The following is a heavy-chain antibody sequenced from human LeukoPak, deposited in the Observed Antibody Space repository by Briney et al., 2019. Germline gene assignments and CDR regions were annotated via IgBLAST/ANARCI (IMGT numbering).Heavy chain of an antibody. CDR2: TRNKANSYTT. J-gene: IGHJ4*01. CDR3: ARGDSSDWYAFDC. CDR1: GFTFSDHY. Sequence: PRGSLRLSCAASGFTFSDHYMDWVRQAPGKGLEWVGRTRNKANSYTTEYAASVKGRFTISRDDSKNPLYLQMNSLKTEDTAVYYCARGDSSDWYAFDCWGQGSLVSVSS. V-gene: IGHV3-72*01. D-gene: IGHD6-19*01.